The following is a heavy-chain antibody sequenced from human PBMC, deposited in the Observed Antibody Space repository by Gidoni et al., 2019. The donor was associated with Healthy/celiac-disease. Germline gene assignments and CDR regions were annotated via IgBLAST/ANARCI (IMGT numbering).Heavy chain of an antibody. CDR3: ARESPPLHTIFYGMDV. V-gene: IGHV3-66*02. Sequence: EVQLVESGGGLVQPGGSLRLSCAASGFTVSSNYMSWVRQAPGKGLEWVSVIYSGGSTYYADSVKGRFTISRDNSKNTLYLQMNSLRAEDTAVYYCARESPPLHTIFYGMDVWGQGTTVTVSS. D-gene: IGHD3-3*01. CDR2: IYSGGST. J-gene: IGHJ6*02. CDR1: GFTVSSNY.